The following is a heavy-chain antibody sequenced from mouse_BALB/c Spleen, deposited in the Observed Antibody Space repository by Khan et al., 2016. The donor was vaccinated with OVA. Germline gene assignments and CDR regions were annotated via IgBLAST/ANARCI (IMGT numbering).Heavy chain of an antibody. CDR2: ISPGSGDT. D-gene: IGHD1-2*01. J-gene: IGHJ3*01. Sequence: QVQLQQSGAELARPGASVKLSCKASGYSFTDYYINWVKPRTGQGLEWIGEISPGSGDTYYNEKFKGKATLTADKSSSTAYMQLSRLPSEASAVDFCARRNYFGYTFAYWGQGTLVTVSA. CDR1: GYSFTDYY. V-gene: IGHV1-77*01. CDR3: ARRNYFGYTFAY.